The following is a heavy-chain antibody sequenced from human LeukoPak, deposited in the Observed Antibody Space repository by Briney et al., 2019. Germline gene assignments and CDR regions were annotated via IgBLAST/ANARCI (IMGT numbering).Heavy chain of an antibody. CDR3: ARAVAGTRAFDY. V-gene: IGHV4-4*02. CDR2: IYHSGST. CDR1: GASISSSNW. D-gene: IGHD6-19*01. J-gene: IGHJ4*02. Sequence: SETLSLTCAGSGASISSSNWWSWVRQPPGKGLEWIGEIYHSGSTNYNPSLKSRVTISVDKSKNQFSLKLSSVTAADTAVYYCARAVAGTRAFDYWGQGTLVTVSS.